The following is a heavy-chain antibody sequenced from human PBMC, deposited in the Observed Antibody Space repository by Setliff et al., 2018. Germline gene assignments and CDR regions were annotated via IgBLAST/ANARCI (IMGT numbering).Heavy chain of an antibody. D-gene: IGHD3-3*01. CDR1: GYSFTSYW. CDR3: ARSRSNFWSGYFNWFDP. V-gene: IGHV5-51*01. Sequence: PGESLKISCKGSGYSFTSYWIGWVRQMPGKGLEWMWIIYPGDSDTRYSPSFQGQVTISADKSISTAYLQWSSLKASDTAMYYCARSRSNFWSGYFNWFDPWGQGTLVTVSS. J-gene: IGHJ5*02. CDR2: IYPGDSDT.